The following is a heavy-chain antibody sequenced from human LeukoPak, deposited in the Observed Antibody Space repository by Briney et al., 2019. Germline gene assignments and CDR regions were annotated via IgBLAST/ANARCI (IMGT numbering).Heavy chain of an antibody. Sequence: ASVKVSCKASGYTFTSYDINWVRQAPGQGLEWMGWMNPNSGNTGYAQKFQGRVTMTRNTSISTAYMELSSLRSEDTAVYYCARGGVEIYGTNYYYGMDVWGQGTTVTVSS. V-gene: IGHV1-8*01. J-gene: IGHJ6*02. D-gene: IGHD4-17*01. CDR2: MNPNSGNT. CDR1: GYTFTSYD. CDR3: ARGGVEIYGTNYYYGMDV.